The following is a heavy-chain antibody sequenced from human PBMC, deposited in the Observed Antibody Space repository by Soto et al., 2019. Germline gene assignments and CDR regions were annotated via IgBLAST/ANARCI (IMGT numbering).Heavy chain of an antibody. Sequence: EVQLVESGGGLVKPGGSLRLSCAASGLNFINAWMSWVRQAPGKGLEWVGRIKSKIDGGTIDYGAPVKGRYTISRDDSKKTLFLQMNSLKTEDTAVYYCTTDSALVGSTPWAVDYWGQGTLVTVSS. CDR2: IKSKIDGGTI. CDR1: GLNFINAW. CDR3: TTDSALVGSTPWAVDY. V-gene: IGHV3-15*01. D-gene: IGHD1-26*01. J-gene: IGHJ4*02.